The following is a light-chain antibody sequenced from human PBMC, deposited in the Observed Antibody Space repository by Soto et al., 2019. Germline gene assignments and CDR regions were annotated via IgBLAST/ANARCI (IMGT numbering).Light chain of an antibody. CDR1: QSVSSN. CDR2: GPS. V-gene: IGKV3-15*01. CDR3: QQYNNWPPWT. Sequence: EIVMTQSPATLSVSPGERATLSCRASQSVSSNLAWYQQKPGQAPRLLIYGPSTRATCIPARFSGSGSGTEFTLAISSLQSEDFGVYYCQQYNNWPPWTFGQGTKVESK. J-gene: IGKJ1*01.